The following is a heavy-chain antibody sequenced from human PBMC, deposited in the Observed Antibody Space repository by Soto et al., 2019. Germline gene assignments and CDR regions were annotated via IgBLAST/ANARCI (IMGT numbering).Heavy chain of an antibody. CDR2: VYSSGGT. Sequence: QVHLQQSGPGLVNPSETLSLTCTVSGGSMSSYYWTWIRQPAGKGLEWFRRVYSSGGTHYNTALKSRGTISLAQSKNQSSLRLLSVTDADTAVYYCARGQRFSDWFDPWGQVTLVTVAS. CDR3: ARGQRFSDWFDP. J-gene: IGHJ5*02. V-gene: IGHV4-4*07. CDR1: GGSMSSYY. D-gene: IGHD3-3*01.